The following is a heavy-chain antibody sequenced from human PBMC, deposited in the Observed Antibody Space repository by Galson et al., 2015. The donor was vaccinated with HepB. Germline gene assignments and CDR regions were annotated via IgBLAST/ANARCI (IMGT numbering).Heavy chain of an antibody. CDR2: IYYSGST. J-gene: IGHJ4*02. CDR3: ARHGGYYYDSSGYPDY. V-gene: IGHV4-39*01. Sequence: TLSLTCTVSGGSISSSSYYWGWIRQPPGKGLEWIGSIYYSGSTYYNPSLKSRVTISVDTSKNQFSLKLSSVTAADTAVYYCARHGGYYYDSSGYPDYWGQGTLVTVSS. CDR1: GGSISSSSYY. D-gene: IGHD3-22*01.